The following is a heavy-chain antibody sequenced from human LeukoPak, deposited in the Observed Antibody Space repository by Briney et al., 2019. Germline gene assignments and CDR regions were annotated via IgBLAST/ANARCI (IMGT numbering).Heavy chain of an antibody. CDR2: IYSTGST. D-gene: IGHD1-26*01. CDR3: ARAAPSYRGTYYFDS. Sequence: SETLSLTCTVSGGSISSYYWNWIRQPAGKGLEWIGLIYSTGSTNYNPSLKSRVTVSLDTSQKQFSLRLSSVTAADTAVYYCARAAPSYRGTYYFDSWGQGTLVAVPS. V-gene: IGHV4-4*07. CDR1: GGSISSYY. J-gene: IGHJ4*02.